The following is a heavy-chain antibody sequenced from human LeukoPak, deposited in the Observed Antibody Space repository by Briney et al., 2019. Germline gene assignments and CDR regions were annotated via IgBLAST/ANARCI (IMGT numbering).Heavy chain of an antibody. V-gene: IGHV1-46*01. CDR1: GYTLTSYY. D-gene: IGHD3-10*01. CDR2: INPSGGST. J-gene: IGHJ5*02. Sequence: ASVKVSCKASGYTLTSYYMHWVRQAPGQGLEWMGIINPSGGSTSYAQKFQGRVTMTRDTSTSTVYMELSSLRSEDTAVYYCARDFGLDPYGSGANNWFDPWGQGTLVTVSS. CDR3: ARDFGLDPYGSGANNWFDP.